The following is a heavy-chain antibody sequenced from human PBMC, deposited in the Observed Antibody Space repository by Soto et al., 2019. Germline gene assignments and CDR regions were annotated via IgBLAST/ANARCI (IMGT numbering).Heavy chain of an antibody. CDR1: GFTFSSYG. Sequence: GRSLRLSCAASGFTFSSYGMHWVRQAPGKGLEWVAVISYDGSNKYYADSVKGRFTISRDNSKNTLYLQMNSLRAEDTAVYYCAIGTTVSFDYWGQGTLVTVSS. CDR2: ISYDGSNK. J-gene: IGHJ4*02. D-gene: IGHD4-4*01. V-gene: IGHV3-30*03. CDR3: AIGTTVSFDY.